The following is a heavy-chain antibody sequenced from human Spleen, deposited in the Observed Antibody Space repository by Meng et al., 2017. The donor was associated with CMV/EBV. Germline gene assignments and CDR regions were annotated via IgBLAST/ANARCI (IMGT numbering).Heavy chain of an antibody. D-gene: IGHD3-10*01. Sequence: GESLKISCAASGFNVSSNYMSWVRQAPGQGLEWVSAISGSGGSTYYADSVKGRFTISRDNSKNTLYLQMNSLRAEDTAVYYCAKGKMVRGVIRYYYGMDVWGQGTTVTVSS. J-gene: IGHJ6*02. CDR1: GFNVSSNY. CDR3: AKGKMVRGVIRYYYGMDV. CDR2: ISGSGGST. V-gene: IGHV3-23*01.